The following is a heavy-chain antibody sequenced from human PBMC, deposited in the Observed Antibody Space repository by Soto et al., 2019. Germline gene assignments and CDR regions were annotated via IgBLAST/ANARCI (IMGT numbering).Heavy chain of an antibody. CDR1: GFTFSSYA. CDR2: ISGSGGST. CDR3: AKWIPPKCGGDCYLPSFDY. D-gene: IGHD2-21*02. J-gene: IGHJ4*02. Sequence: GGSLRLSCAASGFTFSSYAMSWVRQAPGKGLEWVSAISGSGGSTYYADSVKGRFTISRDNSKNTLYLQMNSLRAEDTAVYYCAKWIPPKCGGDCYLPSFDYWGQGTLVTVSS. V-gene: IGHV3-23*01.